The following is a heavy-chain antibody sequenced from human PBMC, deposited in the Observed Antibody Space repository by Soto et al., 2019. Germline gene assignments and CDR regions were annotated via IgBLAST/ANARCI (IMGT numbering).Heavy chain of an antibody. J-gene: IGHJ4*02. CDR2: INHSGST. V-gene: IGHV4-34*01. Sequence: LSLTCAVYGGSFSGYYWSWIRQPPGKGLEWIGEINHSGSTNYNPSLKSRVTISVDTSKNQFSLKLSSVTAADTAVYYCARGLVYGSTSPHSYFDYGGQGTLVTVSS. D-gene: IGHD2-2*01. CDR1: GGSFSGYY. CDR3: ARGLVYGSTSPHSYFDY.